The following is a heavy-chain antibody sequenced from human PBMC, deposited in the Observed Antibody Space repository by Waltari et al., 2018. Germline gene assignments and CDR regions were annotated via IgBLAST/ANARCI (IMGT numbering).Heavy chain of an antibody. CDR3: ESSGYSSGWYVFDY. CDR2: LYYSGST. Sequence: QVQLQESGAGLVKPSRTLSHTRTVSGGFFSSGGYYCSRIRRNRGKGQGWSGYLYYSGSTYYYPSLKIRVTTSIDTSKNQFSWRLRSVTAADTALYYCESSGYSSGWYVFDYWGQGTLVTVSS. CDR1: GGFFSSGGYY. D-gene: IGHD6-19*01. J-gene: IGHJ4*02. V-gene: IGHV4-31*03.